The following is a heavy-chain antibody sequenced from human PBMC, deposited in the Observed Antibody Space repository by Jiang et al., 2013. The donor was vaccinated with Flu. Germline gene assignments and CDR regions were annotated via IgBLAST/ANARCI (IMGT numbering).Heavy chain of an antibody. CDR1: GFTFDDYA. Sequence: AASGFTFDDYAMHWVRQAPGKGLEWVSGISWNSGSIGYADSVKGRFTISRDNAKNSLYMQMNSLRAEDTALYYCAKDSFGSGSYYRGFDYWGQGTLVTVSS. V-gene: IGHV3-9*01. J-gene: IGHJ4*02. D-gene: IGHD3-10*01. CDR3: AKDSFGSGSYYRGFDY. CDR2: ISWNSGSI.